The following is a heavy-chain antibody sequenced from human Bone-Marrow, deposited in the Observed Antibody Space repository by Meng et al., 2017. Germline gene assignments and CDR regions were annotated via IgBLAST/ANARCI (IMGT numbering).Heavy chain of an antibody. Sequence: QVQLVQSGVEVKKPGASVKVSCKASGYTFTSYGISWVRQAPGQGLEWMGWINAGNGNTKYSQKFQGRVTITRDTSASTAYMELSSLRSEDTAVYYCARDPPYGEYGGPFDYWGQGTLVTVSS. CDR3: ARDPPYGEYGGPFDY. CDR1: GYTFTSYG. V-gene: IGHV1-18*01. CDR2: INAGNGNT. J-gene: IGHJ4*02. D-gene: IGHD3-10*01.